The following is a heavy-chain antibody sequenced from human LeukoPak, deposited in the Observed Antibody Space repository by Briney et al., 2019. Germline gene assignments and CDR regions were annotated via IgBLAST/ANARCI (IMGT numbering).Heavy chain of an antibody. J-gene: IGHJ4*02. V-gene: IGHV3-23*01. CDR2: ISGRDGST. CDR1: GFTFSSYA. Sequence: GGSLRLSCAASGFTFSSYAMSWVRQAPGKGLEWISGISGRDGSTYYVDSVKGRFTISRDNSKNTLYLQMNSLRAEDTAVYYCAKNPVVPATPTWGQGTLVTVSS. CDR3: AKNPVVPATPT. D-gene: IGHD2-15*01.